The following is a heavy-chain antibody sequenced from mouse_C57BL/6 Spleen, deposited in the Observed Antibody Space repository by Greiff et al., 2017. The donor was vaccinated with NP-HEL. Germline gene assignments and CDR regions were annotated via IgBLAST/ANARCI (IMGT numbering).Heavy chain of an antibody. CDR2: IYPGDGDT. CDR1: GYAFSSSW. J-gene: IGHJ3*01. D-gene: IGHD1-1*01. V-gene: IGHV1-82*01. CDR3: ARKDGDYYGSSAWFAD. Sequence: VQLQQSGPELVKPGASVKISCKASGYAFSSSWMNWVKQRPGKGLEWIGRIYPGDGDTNYNGKFKGKATMTADKSSSTAYMQLSSLASEDSAVYFCARKDGDYYGSSAWFADWGQGTLVTVSA.